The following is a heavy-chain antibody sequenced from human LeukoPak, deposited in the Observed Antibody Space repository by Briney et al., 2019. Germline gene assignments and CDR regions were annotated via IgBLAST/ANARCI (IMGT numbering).Heavy chain of an antibody. D-gene: IGHD6-13*01. CDR3: ARFSQLAYSTDP. J-gene: IGHJ5*02. CDR1: GYTFTSYD. V-gene: IGHV1-8*01. Sequence: ASVKVSCKASGYTFTSYDINWVRQATGQGLEWMGWMNPNSGNTGYAQKFQGGVTMTRNTSISTAYMELSSLRSEDTAVYYCARFSQLAYSTDPWGQGTLVTVSS. CDR2: MNPNSGNT.